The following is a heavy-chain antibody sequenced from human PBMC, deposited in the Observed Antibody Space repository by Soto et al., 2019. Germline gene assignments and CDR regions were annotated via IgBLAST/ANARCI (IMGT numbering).Heavy chain of an antibody. CDR2: ISADNGNT. Sequence: QVQLVQSGAEVKKPGASVKVSCKASGYTFTSYGISWVRQAPGQGLEWMGWISADNGNTNYAKQLQGRVTMTPETSTSTAYMELRSLSSADTAVYYCARDFIWGSTSPYRISPPSHFDYWGQGTLVTVSS. V-gene: IGHV1-18*01. D-gene: IGHD2-2*01. J-gene: IGHJ4*02. CDR1: GYTFTSYG. CDR3: ARDFIWGSTSPYRISPPSHFDY.